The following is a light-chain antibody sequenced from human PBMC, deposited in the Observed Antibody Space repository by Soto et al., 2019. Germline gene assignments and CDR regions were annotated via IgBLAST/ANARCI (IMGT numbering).Light chain of an antibody. CDR3: SSYAGSRTYV. V-gene: IGLV2-23*01. J-gene: IGLJ1*01. CDR1: SSDIGNYNY. Sequence: QSALTQPASVSGSPGQSITISCTGTSSDIGNYNYVSWYQQYPGKAPKLMIYEGSKRPSGVSNRFSGSRSGNTASLTISGLLAEDEADYYCSSYAGSRTYVFGTGTKVTVL. CDR2: EGS.